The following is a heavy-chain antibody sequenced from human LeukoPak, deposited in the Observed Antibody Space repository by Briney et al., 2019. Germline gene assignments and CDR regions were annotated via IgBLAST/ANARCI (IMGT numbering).Heavy chain of an antibody. Sequence: SGTLSLTCAVSGGSISSSNWWSWVRQPPGKGLEWIGEIYHSGSTKYNPSLKSRVTISADKSKNQFSLKLSSVTAADTAVYYCASWSYSVSRYWGQGTLVTVSS. V-gene: IGHV4-4*02. CDR1: GGSISSSNW. CDR2: IYHSGST. J-gene: IGHJ4*02. CDR3: ASWSYSVSRY. D-gene: IGHD3-10*02.